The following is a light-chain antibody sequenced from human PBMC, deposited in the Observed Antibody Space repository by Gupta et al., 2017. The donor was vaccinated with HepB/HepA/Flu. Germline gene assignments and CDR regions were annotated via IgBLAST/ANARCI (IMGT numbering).Light chain of an antibody. J-gene: IGLJ2*01. CDR1: KLGNNY. CDR2: EDN. V-gene: IGLV3-1*01. Sequence: SYVLTHPPSVSVSPGQTASIPCSVSKLGNNYVCWYQQKPGQSPVLVIFEDNKRPAGRPERFSGSNSGNTATLTIGGTQTIDEADYYSQARDSTSVIFGGGTRLSVL. CDR3: QARDSTSVI.